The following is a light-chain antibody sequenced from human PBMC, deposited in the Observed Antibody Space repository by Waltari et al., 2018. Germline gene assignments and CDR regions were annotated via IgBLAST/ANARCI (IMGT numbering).Light chain of an antibody. V-gene: IGKV1-5*02. Sequence: DIQMPHSPSPLPASVGDRVTFICRASQSISGWLAWYQQKPGKAPKLLIYQASTLQGGVPSRFSGSGSGTEFTLIISSLQPDDFATYYCQQYDSYPYTFGQGTKLEFK. CDR2: QAS. CDR3: QQYDSYPYT. CDR1: QSISGW. J-gene: IGKJ2*01.